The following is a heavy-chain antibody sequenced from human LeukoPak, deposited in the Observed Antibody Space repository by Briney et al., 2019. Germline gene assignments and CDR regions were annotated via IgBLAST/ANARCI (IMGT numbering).Heavy chain of an antibody. Sequence: ASVKVSCKAAGYTFTGYYMFWVRQAPGQGLEWMGRINPNSGGTNYAQKFQGRVTMTRDTSISTAYMELSRLRSDDTAVYYCASDRGYYYDSSGYYYESGIYWGQGTLVTVSS. D-gene: IGHD3-22*01. CDR1: GYTFTGYY. V-gene: IGHV1-2*06. CDR2: INPNSGGT. CDR3: ASDRGYYYDSSGYYYESGIY. J-gene: IGHJ4*02.